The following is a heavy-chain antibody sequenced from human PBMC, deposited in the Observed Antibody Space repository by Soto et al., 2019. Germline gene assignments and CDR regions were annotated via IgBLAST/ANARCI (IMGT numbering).Heavy chain of an antibody. V-gene: IGHV3-23*01. J-gene: IGHJ6*03. CDR1: GFTFSSYA. Sequence: GGSLRLSCAASGFTFSSYAMSWVRQAPGKGLEWVSAISGSGGSTYYADSVKGRFTISRDNSKNTLYLQMNSLRAEDTAVYYCAKVPGWNDAHLYHYYMDVWGKGTTVTVSS. CDR2: ISGSGGST. CDR3: AKVPGWNDAHLYHYYMDV. D-gene: IGHD1-1*01.